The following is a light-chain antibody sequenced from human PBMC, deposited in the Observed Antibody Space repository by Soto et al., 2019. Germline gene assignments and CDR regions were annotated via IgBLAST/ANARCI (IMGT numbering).Light chain of an antibody. CDR1: QSVDWY. J-gene: IGKJ3*01. Sequence: EIVLTQSPATLYLSPGDRATLSCRASQSVDWYVAWYQQKPGQAPRLLIYDALKRATGTPDRLSGSGSGTDFTLTISRLEPEDFAVYYCQQRSNWPPITFGPGTKVDLK. CDR2: DAL. V-gene: IGKV3-11*01. CDR3: QQRSNWPPIT.